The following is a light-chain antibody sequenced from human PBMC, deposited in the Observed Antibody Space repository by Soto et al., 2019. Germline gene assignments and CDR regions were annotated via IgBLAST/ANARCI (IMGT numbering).Light chain of an antibody. CDR3: MQALQTPYT. CDR1: QSLLHSNGYNY. J-gene: IGKJ2*01. V-gene: IGKV2-28*01. CDR2: LGL. Sequence: DIVMTQSPLSLPVTPGEPASISCRSSQSLLHSNGYNYLDWYLQKPGQSPQLLIYLGLNRASGVPDRFSRSGSGTYFTLKISRVEAEDVGVYYCMQALQTPYTFGQGTKLEIK.